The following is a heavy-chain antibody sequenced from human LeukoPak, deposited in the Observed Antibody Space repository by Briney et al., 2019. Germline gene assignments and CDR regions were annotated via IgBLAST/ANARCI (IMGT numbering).Heavy chain of an antibody. D-gene: IGHD3-10*01. V-gene: IGHV3-72*01. Sequence: GGSLRLSCAASGFTFSDHHMDWVRQAPGKGLEWVGRVRDKARSYTTEYAASVKGRFTISRDESKNSLNLQMNSLKTEDTAVYYCARDPSRVRGVYTGDHWGQGTLVTVSS. CDR2: VRDKARSYTT. J-gene: IGHJ4*02. CDR3: ARDPSRVRGVYTGDH. CDR1: GFTFSDHH.